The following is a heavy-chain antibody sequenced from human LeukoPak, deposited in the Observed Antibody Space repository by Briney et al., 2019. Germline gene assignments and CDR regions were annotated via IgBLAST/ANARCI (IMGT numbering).Heavy chain of an antibody. CDR2: IKADGSGT. D-gene: IGHD3-10*01. J-gene: IGHJ4*02. CDR3: ARGGVPGGFDD. Sequence: GGSLRLSCAASGFTIGPYAMYWVRQGPGRGLEWVSVIKADGSGTFYADSVRGRFTTSRDNSKNSLYLQMNTLRGEDTAVYYCARGGVPGGFDDWGQGTLVTVSS. V-gene: IGHV3-43*02. CDR1: GFTIGPYA.